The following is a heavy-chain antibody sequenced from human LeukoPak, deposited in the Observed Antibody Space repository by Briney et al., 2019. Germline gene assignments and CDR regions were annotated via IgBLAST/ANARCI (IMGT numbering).Heavy chain of an antibody. CDR1: GFTVSSNY. J-gene: IGHJ6*02. CDR2: IYSGGST. D-gene: IGHD3-16*02. Sequence: GGSLRLSCAASGFTVSSNYMSWVRQAPGKGLEWVSVIYSGGSTYYADSVKGRFTISRDNTKNTLYLQMNSLRAEDTAVYYCAREEFSDYYYGMDVWGQGTTVTVSS. CDR3: AREEFSDYYYGMDV. V-gene: IGHV3-66*01.